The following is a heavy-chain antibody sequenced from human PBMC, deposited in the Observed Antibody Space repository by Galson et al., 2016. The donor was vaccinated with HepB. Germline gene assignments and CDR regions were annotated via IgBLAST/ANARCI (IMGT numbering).Heavy chain of an antibody. V-gene: IGHV5-51*01. Sequence: QSGAEVKKPGQSLKISCKGSEYSFTRHWIAWVRQMPGKGLEWMGIIYPGDSDTRYSPSFQGQVTISVDKSISTAYLQWSSLKASDTAVYYCARIFTGYDSYFAYWGQGTLVTVSS. CDR3: ARIFTGYDSYFAY. CDR2: IYPGDSDT. D-gene: IGHD5-12*01. CDR1: EYSFTRHW. J-gene: IGHJ4*02.